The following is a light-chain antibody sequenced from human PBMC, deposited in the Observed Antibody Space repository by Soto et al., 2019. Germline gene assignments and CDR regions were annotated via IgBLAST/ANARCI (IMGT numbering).Light chain of an antibody. CDR3: QTWGTGIHVV. CDR1: SGHSSYA. Sequence: QSVLTQSPSASASLGASVKLTCTLSSGHSSYAIAWHQQQPEKGPRYLMKLDSDGSHTKGDAIPDRFSGSSSGAERYLTISSLPSEEAADYYCQTWGTGIHVVFGGGTKLTVL. J-gene: IGLJ2*01. V-gene: IGLV4-69*01. CDR2: LDSDGSH.